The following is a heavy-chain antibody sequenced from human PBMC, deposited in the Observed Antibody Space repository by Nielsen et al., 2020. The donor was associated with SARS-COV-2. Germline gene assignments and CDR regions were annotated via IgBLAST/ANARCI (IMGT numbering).Heavy chain of an antibody. D-gene: IGHD4-23*01. CDR3: ARERVVTPYYYYYGMDV. CDR2: ISSSSSTI. J-gene: IGHJ6*02. CDR1: GFTFSSYS. Sequence: GGSLRLSCAASGFTFSSYSMNWVRQAPGKGLEWVSYISSSSSTIYYADSVKGRFTISRDNAKNSLYLQMNSLRAEDTAVYYCARERVVTPYYYYYGMDVWGQGTTVTVSS. V-gene: IGHV3-48*04.